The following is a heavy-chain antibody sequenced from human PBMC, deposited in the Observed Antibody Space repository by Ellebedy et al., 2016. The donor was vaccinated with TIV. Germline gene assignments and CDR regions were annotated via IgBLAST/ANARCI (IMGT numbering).Heavy chain of an antibody. Sequence: PGGSLRLSCAASGFTFSSYWMRWVRQAPGKGLEWVANIKQDGSEKYYVDSVKGRFTISRDNAKNSLYLQMNSLRAEDTAVYYCARDPGIAAAGTVGYFDSWGQGTLVTVSS. CDR3: ARDPGIAAAGTVGYFDS. CDR2: IKQDGSEK. CDR1: GFTFSSYW. V-gene: IGHV3-7*01. D-gene: IGHD6-13*01. J-gene: IGHJ4*02.